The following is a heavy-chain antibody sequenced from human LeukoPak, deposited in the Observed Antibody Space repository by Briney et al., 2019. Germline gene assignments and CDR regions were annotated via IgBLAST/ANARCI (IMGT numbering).Heavy chain of an antibody. CDR3: ARDGYDSSGYPAGGLFDY. CDR2: ISYDGSNE. V-gene: IGHV3-30*03. D-gene: IGHD3-22*01. J-gene: IGHJ4*02. CDR1: GFTFSSYN. Sequence: PGGSLRLSCAASGFTFSSYNMNWVRQAPGKGLEWVAVISYDGSNEYYADSVKGRFTISRDNSKNTLYLQMNSLRAEDTAVYYCARDGYDSSGYPAGGLFDYWGQGTLITVSS.